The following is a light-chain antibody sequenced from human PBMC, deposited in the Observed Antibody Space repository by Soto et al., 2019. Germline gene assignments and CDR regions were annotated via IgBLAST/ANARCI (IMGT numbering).Light chain of an antibody. CDR2: DAS. V-gene: IGKV3-15*01. J-gene: IGKJ3*01. CDR3: QQYNNWPVA. Sequence: VMTQSPATLSVSPGERATLSCRASQSIGSTLAWYKQNPGQAPRLLIYDASTRATGIPVRFSGSGSGTEFALTINILQSEDFTVYYWQQYNNWPVACGPGTNVDIK. CDR1: QSIGST.